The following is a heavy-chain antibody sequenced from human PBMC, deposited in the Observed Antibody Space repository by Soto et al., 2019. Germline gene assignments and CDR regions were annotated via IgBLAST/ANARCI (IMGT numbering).Heavy chain of an antibody. V-gene: IGHV3-53*01. J-gene: IGHJ4*02. CDR3: VQTTGWPGFDF. CDR1: GFAVSSKY. CDR2: IYGGGTT. D-gene: IGHD6-19*01. Sequence: EVQLVESGGGLIQPGGSLRLSCAASGFAVSSKYMTWVRQAPGKGLEWVSVIYGGGTTYYADSVKGRFTISRDTSKSTLYLQMTGLRAEDTAVYYCVQTTGWPGFDFWGQGTLVTVSS.